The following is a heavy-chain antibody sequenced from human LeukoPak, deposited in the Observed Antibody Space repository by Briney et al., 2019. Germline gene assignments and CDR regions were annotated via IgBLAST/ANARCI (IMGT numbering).Heavy chain of an antibody. Sequence: GASVKVSCKASGYTFASFGINWVRQAPGGGREWMGWIGANIGDTNYPEKFQDRVTVSTDTSTSTAYMELRSLRSDDTAVYYCASSSGYGHTVPFYYYGMDVWGQGTTVTVSS. CDR1: GYTFASFG. CDR2: IGANIGDT. V-gene: IGHV1-18*01. J-gene: IGHJ6*02. CDR3: ASSSGYGHTVPFYYYGMDV. D-gene: IGHD5-12*01.